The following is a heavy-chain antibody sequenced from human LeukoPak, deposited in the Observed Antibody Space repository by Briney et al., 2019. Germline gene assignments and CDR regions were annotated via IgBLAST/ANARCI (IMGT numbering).Heavy chain of an antibody. CDR2: IYYSGST. Sequence: SETLSLTCTVSGGSISSYYWSWIRQPPGKGLEWIGYIYYSGSTNYNPSLKSRVTISVDTSKNQFSLKLSSVTAADTAVYYCARAPAAAGRFDYWGQGTLVTVSP. J-gene: IGHJ4*02. D-gene: IGHD6-13*01. CDR3: ARAPAAAGRFDY. V-gene: IGHV4-59*01. CDR1: GGSISSYY.